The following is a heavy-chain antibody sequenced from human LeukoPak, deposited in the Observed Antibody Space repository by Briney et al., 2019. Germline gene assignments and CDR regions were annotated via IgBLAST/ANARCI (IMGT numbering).Heavy chain of an antibody. CDR1: GFTFSDYS. CDR3: ARDYKYAFDN. J-gene: IGHJ4*02. V-gene: IGHV3-48*01. D-gene: IGHD5-24*01. CDR2: IGIDSGNT. Sequence: GGSLRLSCAASGFTFSDYSMNWVRQAPGKGLEWISYIGIDSGNTNYADSVKGRFTISGDKAKNSLYLQMNSLRVEDTAVYYCARDYKYAFDNWGQGTLVTVST.